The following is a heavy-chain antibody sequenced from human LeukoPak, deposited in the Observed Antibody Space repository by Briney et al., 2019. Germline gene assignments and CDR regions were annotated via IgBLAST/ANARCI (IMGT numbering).Heavy chain of an antibody. CDR1: GFTFSSHW. CDR2: IKQDGSEI. D-gene: IGHD6-19*01. V-gene: IGHV3-7*01. Sequence: GGSLRLSCADSGFTFSSHWMSWVRQAPGKGLEWVANIKQDGSEIYYLDSVKGRFTISRDNAKNSLHLQMNSLRVEDTAVDYCATIEAVRFHYWGQGTLVTVSS. J-gene: IGHJ4*02. CDR3: ATIEAVRFHY.